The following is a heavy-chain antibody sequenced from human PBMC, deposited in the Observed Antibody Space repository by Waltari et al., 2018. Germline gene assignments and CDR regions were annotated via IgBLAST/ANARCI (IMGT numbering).Heavy chain of an antibody. CDR3: ARISGLDYATPM. D-gene: IGHD5-12*01. J-gene: IGHJ3*01. CDR1: GRSFSSYY. CDR2: INHAGNI. Sequence: QVQLQQWGAGLLKPSETLSLTCGVRGRSFSSYYWSWIRQSPGKGLEWIGEINHAGNIHYNPSFKSRVTMSIDTARNQFSLEVKSVIAADTAVYFCARISGLDYATPMWGLGTVVTVSS. V-gene: IGHV4-34*01.